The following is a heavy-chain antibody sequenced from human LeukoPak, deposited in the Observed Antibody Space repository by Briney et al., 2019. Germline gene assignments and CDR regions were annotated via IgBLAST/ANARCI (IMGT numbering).Heavy chain of an antibody. Sequence: GGSLRHSCAASGFTFSNYGMSWVRQAPGKGLECVSRISGSGDNSGSGDNTYYADSVKGRFTISRDDSKNTLYLQMNSLRAEDTAVYYCAKAKKRRIQLWLSHFDYWGQGTLVTVSS. V-gene: IGHV3-23*01. CDR1: GFTFSNYG. CDR2: ISGSGDNSGSGDNT. D-gene: IGHD5-18*01. J-gene: IGHJ4*02. CDR3: AKAKKRRIQLWLSHFDY.